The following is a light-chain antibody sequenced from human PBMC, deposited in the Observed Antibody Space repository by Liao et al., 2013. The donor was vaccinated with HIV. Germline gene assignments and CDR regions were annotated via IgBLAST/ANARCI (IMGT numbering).Light chain of an antibody. CDR3: YSEADYNLGV. Sequence: SYELTQPPSVSVSLGQMARIPCSGEALPKKYAYWYQQKPGQFPVMVIYKDSERPSGIPERVSGSSSGTTVTLTISGAQVEDEADYYCYSEADYNLGVFGGGTKLTVL. CDR2: KDS. J-gene: IGLJ3*02. V-gene: IGLV3-16*01. CDR1: ALPKKY.